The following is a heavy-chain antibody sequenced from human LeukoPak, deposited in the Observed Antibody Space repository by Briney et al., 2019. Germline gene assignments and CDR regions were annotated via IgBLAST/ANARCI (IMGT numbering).Heavy chain of an antibody. CDR2: INHSGST. J-gene: IGHJ4*02. Sequence: PSETLSLTCAVYGGSFSGYYWSWIRQPPGKGLEWIGEINHSGSTNYNPSLKSRVTISVDTSKNQFSLKLSSVTAADTAVYYCARSRRSASRGYSYGYSSGSDYYFDYWGQGTLVTVSS. D-gene: IGHD5-18*01. CDR3: ARSRRSASRGYSYGYSSGSDYYFDY. CDR1: GGSFSGYY. V-gene: IGHV4-34*01.